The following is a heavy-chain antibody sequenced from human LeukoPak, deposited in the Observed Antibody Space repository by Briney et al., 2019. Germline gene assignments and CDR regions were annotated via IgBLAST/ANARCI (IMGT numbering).Heavy chain of an antibody. V-gene: IGHV3-30*18. Sequence: PGGSLRLSCAASGFTFSSYGMHWVRQAPGKGLEWVAVISYDGSDKYYADSVKGRFTISRDNSKNTLYLQMNSLRAEDTAVYYCAKDLLNGVGATMAYYYYGMDVWGQGTTVTVSS. D-gene: IGHD1-26*01. J-gene: IGHJ6*02. CDR2: ISYDGSDK. CDR1: GFTFSSYG. CDR3: AKDLLNGVGATMAYYYYGMDV.